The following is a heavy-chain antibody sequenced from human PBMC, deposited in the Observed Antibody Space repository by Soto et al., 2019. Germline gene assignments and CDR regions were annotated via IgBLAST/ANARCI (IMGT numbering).Heavy chain of an antibody. CDR3: ASYNWNDDGDY. V-gene: IGHV4-61*01. CDR2: IYYSKTT. Sequence: QVQLQESGPGLVKPSETLSLTCTVSGGSVSSGSYYWSWIRQPPGKGLECIGYIYYSKTTNYNPSLKSRVTMSVDTSKNEFSLKLNSVTAADTAVYYCASYNWNDDGDYWGQGTLVTVSS. CDR1: GGSVSSGSYY. J-gene: IGHJ4*02. D-gene: IGHD1-20*01.